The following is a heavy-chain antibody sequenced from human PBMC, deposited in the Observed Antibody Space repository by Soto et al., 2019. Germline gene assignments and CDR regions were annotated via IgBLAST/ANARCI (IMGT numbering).Heavy chain of an antibody. CDR3: ARGKYDAWSGYYPTNWFDP. D-gene: IGHD3-3*01. CDR2: IYNTGDV. Sequence: VQLQESGPGLVKPSETLSLTCIVSGESLGAYHWNWLRQSPGKGLEWSGYIYNTGDVKYNPSLDSRVTISVDRSKNQFSLRLTPVTTADTAVYFCARGKYDAWSGYYPTNWFDPWGPGTRVAVSP. V-gene: IGHV4-59*01. J-gene: IGHJ5*02. CDR1: GESLGAYH.